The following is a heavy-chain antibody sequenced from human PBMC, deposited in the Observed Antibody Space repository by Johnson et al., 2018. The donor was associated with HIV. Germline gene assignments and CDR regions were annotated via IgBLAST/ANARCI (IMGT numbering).Heavy chain of an antibody. CDR2: IYSGGST. CDR1: GFTVSSNY. CDR3: ARDRILTGYDASDI. D-gene: IGHD3-9*01. J-gene: IGHJ3*02. V-gene: IGHV3-66*01. Sequence: VQLVESGGGLVQPGGSLRLSCAASGFTVSSNYMSWVRQAPGKGLEWVSVIYSGGSTYYAASVKGRFTISRDNSKNTLYLQMNSLRAEDTAVYYCARDRILTGYDASDIWGQGTMVTVSS.